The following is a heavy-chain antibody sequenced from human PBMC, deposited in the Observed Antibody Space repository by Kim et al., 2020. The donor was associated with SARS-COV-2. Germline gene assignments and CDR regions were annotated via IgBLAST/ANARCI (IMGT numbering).Heavy chain of an antibody. J-gene: IGHJ4*02. CDR2: SGST. Sequence: SGSTNYNPSLKSRVTISVDTSKNQFSLKLSSVTAADTVVYYCASGEGFDYWGQGTLVTVSS. V-gene: IGHV4-34*01. CDR3: ASGEGFDY.